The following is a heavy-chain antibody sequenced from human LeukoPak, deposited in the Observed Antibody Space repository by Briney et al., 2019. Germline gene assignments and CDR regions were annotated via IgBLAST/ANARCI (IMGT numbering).Heavy chain of an antibody. CDR2: ISGSGGST. CDR1: GFTFSNYA. D-gene: IGHD3-10*01. J-gene: IGHJ6*02. CDR3: AKRVRGDPYYYGMDV. Sequence: GGSLRLSCAASGFTFSNYAMSWVRQAPGKGLEWVSGISGSGGSTSYADSVKGRFTISRDNSKNTLYLQMNSLRAEDTAVYYCAKRVRGDPYYYGMDVWGQGTTVTVSS. V-gene: IGHV3-23*01.